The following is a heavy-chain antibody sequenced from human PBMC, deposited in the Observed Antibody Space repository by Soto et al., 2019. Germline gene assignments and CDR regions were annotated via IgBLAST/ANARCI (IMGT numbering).Heavy chain of an antibody. CDR3: GRVPVDTYMIYWSDP. J-gene: IGHJ5*02. D-gene: IGHD3-16*01. CDR1: GDSVSSGNYY. V-gene: IGHV4-61*01. Sequence: KTSETLSLTCTVSGDSVSSGNYYWSWIRQPPGKGLEWIGSIYFTGNTNYNPSLKSRLTMSIDTSRNLFPLRLGSVTAADTAVYYCGRVPVDTYMIYWSDPWGQGTLVTVSS. CDR2: IYFTGNT.